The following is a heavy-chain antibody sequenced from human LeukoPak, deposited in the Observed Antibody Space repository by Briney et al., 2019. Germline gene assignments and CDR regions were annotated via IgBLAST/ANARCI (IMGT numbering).Heavy chain of an antibody. CDR3: ARASTGSDAFDI. CDR2: ISSSGSTI. Sequence: SLRLSCAPAGFTLSNYYISSISQARRDWMGWVSYISSSGSTIYYADSVKGRFTISRDNAKNSLYLQMNSLRAEDTAVYYCARASTGSDAFDIWGQGTMVTVSS. V-gene: IGHV3-11*01. D-gene: IGHD1-14*01. CDR1: GFTLSNYY. J-gene: IGHJ3*02.